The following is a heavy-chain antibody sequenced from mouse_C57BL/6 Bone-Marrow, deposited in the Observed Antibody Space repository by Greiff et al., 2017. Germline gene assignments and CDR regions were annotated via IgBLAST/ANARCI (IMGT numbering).Heavy chain of an antibody. D-gene: IGHD1-1*01. CDR1: GFNIKDYY. V-gene: IGHV14-2*01. J-gene: IGHJ4*01. CDR2: IDPEDGET. CDR3: ARRYYSSSYPYYAIDY. Sequence: EVKLLESGAELVKPGASVKLSCTASGFNIKDYYMHWVKQRTEQGLEWIGRIDPEDGETKYAPKFQGKATITADTSSNTAYLQLSSLTSEDTAVYYCARRYYSSSYPYYAIDYWGQGTSVTVSS.